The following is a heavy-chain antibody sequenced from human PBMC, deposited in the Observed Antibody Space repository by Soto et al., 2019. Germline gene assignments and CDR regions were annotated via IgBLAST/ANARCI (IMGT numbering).Heavy chain of an antibody. D-gene: IGHD4-4*01. CDR2: INPNSGKT. J-gene: IGHJ5*02. V-gene: IGHV1-8*01. CDR3: ARMHDSNSIKWFDP. Sequence: ASVKVSCKASGYTFTSYDINWVRQATGQGLEWMGWINPNSGKTGYGQKFQGRVTITRDTSISTAYMELSSLRSDDTAVYYCARMHDSNSIKWFDPGGQGTLVTV. CDR1: GYTFTSYD.